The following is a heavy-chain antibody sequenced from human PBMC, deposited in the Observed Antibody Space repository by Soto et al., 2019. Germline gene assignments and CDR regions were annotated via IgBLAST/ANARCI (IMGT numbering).Heavy chain of an antibody. Sequence: QVQLQESGPGLVKPSQTLSLTCTVSGGSISSGGYYLSWIRQHPGKGLEWIGYIYYSGSTYYNPSLKSRVTISVDTSKNQFSLKLSSVTAADTAVYYCASCSSTSCYAYGMDVWGQGTTVTVSS. J-gene: IGHJ6*02. CDR3: ASCSSTSCYAYGMDV. CDR2: IYYSGST. V-gene: IGHV4-31*03. D-gene: IGHD2-2*01. CDR1: GGSISSGGYY.